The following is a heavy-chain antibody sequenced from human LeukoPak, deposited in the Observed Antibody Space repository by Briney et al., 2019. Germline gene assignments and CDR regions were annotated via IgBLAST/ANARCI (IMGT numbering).Heavy chain of an antibody. CDR2: ISGNSGTI. D-gene: IGHD1-7*01. CDR1: GFTFDDYA. V-gene: IGHV3-9*01. CDR3: AKDVTGTGAFDI. J-gene: IGHJ3*02. Sequence: PGGSLRLSCAASGFTFDDYAMHWVRQAPGKGLEWVSGISGNSGTIGYADSGKGRFTISRDNAKNSLYLQMHSLRAEDTAFYFCAKDVTGTGAFDIWGQGTMVTVSS.